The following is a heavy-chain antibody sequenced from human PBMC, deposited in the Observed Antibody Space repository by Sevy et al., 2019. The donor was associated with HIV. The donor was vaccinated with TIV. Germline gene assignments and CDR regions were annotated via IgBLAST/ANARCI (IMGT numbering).Heavy chain of an antibody. D-gene: IGHD3-10*01. CDR2: VRSKAYGGPT. Sequence: GGSLRLSCTASGFTFGDYAMSWVRQAPDKGLEWVGFVRSKAYGGPTEYAASVKGRFTISRDDSKSIAYLQMNSLKTEDTAVYYCTREDTYYYGSGSYSAYYYYGMDVWGQGTTVTVSS. J-gene: IGHJ6*02. V-gene: IGHV3-49*04. CDR1: GFTFGDYA. CDR3: TREDTYYYGSGSYSAYYYYGMDV.